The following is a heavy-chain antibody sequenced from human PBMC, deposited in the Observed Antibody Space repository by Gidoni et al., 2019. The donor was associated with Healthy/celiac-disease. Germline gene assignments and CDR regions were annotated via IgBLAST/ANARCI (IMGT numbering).Heavy chain of an antibody. CDR2: INHSGST. Sequence: QVQLQQWGAGLLKPSETLSLTCAVYGGSFSGYYWSWIRQPPGKGLEWIGEINHSGSTNYNPSLKSRVTISVDTSKNQFSLKLSSVTAADTAVYYCARVGAAAGKSYYYGMDVWGQGTTVTVSS. V-gene: IGHV4-34*01. D-gene: IGHD6-13*01. CDR3: ARVGAAAGKSYYYGMDV. CDR1: GGSFSGYY. J-gene: IGHJ6*02.